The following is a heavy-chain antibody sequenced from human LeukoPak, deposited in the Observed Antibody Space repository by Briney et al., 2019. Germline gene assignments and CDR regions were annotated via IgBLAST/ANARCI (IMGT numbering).Heavy chain of an antibody. CDR1: GFTFNSYA. V-gene: IGHV3-23*01. D-gene: IGHD3-22*01. Sequence: GGSLRLSCAASGFTFNSYAMSWVRQAPGKGLEWVSAISGSGGSTYYADSVKGRFTISRDNAKNSLYLQMNSLRAEDTAVYYCARDHLHYYDSSGYTINYYYGMDVWGQGTTVTVSS. CDR3: ARDHLHYYDSSGYTINYYYGMDV. CDR2: ISGSGGST. J-gene: IGHJ6*02.